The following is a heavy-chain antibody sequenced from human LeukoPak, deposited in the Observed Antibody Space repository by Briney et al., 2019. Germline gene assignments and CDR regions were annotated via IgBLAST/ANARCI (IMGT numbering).Heavy chain of an antibody. CDR3: AREGAYRTYGDYSPFDF. Sequence: SETLSLTCTVSGGSISSSSYYWGWIRQPPGKGLEWIGSIYYSGSTYYNPSLKSRVTISVDTSKNQFSLKLSSVTAADTAVYYCAREGAYRTYGDYSPFDFWGQGTLVTVSS. J-gene: IGHJ5*01. D-gene: IGHD4-17*01. CDR2: IYYSGST. V-gene: IGHV4-39*07. CDR1: GGSISSSSYY.